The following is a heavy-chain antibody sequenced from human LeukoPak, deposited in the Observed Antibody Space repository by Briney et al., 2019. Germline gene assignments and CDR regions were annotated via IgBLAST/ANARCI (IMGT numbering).Heavy chain of an antibody. J-gene: IGHJ4*02. Sequence: PGGSLRLSCAASGFTFSSYAMHWVRQAPGKGLEWVAVISYDGSNKYYADSVKGRFTISRDNSKNTLYLQMNSLRAEDTAVYYCARDRYYYDSSGYYSSFVHWGQGTLVTVSS. V-gene: IGHV3-30-3*01. D-gene: IGHD3-22*01. CDR2: ISYDGSNK. CDR1: GFTFSSYA. CDR3: ARDRYYYDSSGYYSSFVH.